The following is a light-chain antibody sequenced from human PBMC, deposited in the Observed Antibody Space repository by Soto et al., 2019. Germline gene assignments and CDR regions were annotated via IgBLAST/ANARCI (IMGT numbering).Light chain of an antibody. CDR1: QSVSSW. CDR2: KAS. Sequence: DIQMTQSPSTLSASVGDRVTITCRASQSVSSWLAWYQQKPGEVPKLLIYKASSLESGVPSRFSGSGSGTEFTLTISSLQPDDFVTYYCQQYSRNPLTFGGGTKVE. J-gene: IGKJ4*01. V-gene: IGKV1-5*03. CDR3: QQYSRNPLT.